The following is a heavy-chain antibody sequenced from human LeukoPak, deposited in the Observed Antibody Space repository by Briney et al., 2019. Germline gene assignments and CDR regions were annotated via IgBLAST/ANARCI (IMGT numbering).Heavy chain of an antibody. J-gene: IGHJ6*03. Sequence: GGSLRLSCSASGFTLSSYGMHWVRQAPGKGLEWVTFIRYSGSNKYYADSVKGRFTISRDNSKNTLYLQMNSLRAEDTAVYYCAKGATYYYDSGNYYYMDVWGKGTTVTVSS. CDR3: AKGATYYYDSGNYYYMDV. CDR1: GFTLSSYG. CDR2: IRYSGSNK. V-gene: IGHV3-30*02. D-gene: IGHD3-10*01.